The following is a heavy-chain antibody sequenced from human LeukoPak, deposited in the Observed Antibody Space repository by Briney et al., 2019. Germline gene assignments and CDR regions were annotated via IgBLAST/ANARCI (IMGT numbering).Heavy chain of an antibody. CDR2: INQDGNEK. D-gene: IGHD4-23*01. J-gene: IGHJ4*02. V-gene: IGHV3-7*01. CDR3: VRDVGYYGGHQDY. CDR1: GFNFSDYF. Sequence: GGSLRLSCAASGFNFSDYFLTWVRQAPGKGLEWVANINQDGNEKNYVDSLEGRFTISRDNAKRSLHLQMNSLRVDDTAMYYCVRDVGYYGGHQDYWGQGTLVIVSS.